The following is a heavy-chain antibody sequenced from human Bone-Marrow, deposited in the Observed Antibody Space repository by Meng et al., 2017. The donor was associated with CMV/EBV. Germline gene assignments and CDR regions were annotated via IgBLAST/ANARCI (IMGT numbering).Heavy chain of an antibody. J-gene: IGHJ4*02. CDR2: ISSSGSTK. Sequence: GGSLRLSCAASGFTFSSYEMNWVRQAPGKGLEWVSYISSSGSTKYYADSVKGRSTISRDNAKNSLYLQMNSLRAEDTAVYYCARETTVTKYFDYWGQGTLVTVSS. V-gene: IGHV3-48*03. CDR3: ARETTVTKYFDY. D-gene: IGHD4-17*01. CDR1: GFTFSSYE.